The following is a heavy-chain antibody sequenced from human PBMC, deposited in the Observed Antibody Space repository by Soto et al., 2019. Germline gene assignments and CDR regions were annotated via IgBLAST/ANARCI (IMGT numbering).Heavy chain of an antibody. Sequence: SETLSLTCTVSGGSISSGGYYWSWIRQHPGKGLEWIGYIYYSGSTYYNPSLKSRVTISVDTSKNQFSLKLSSVTAADTAVYYCARANDWVDYYYGMDVWGQGTTVTVSS. CDR1: GGSISSGGYY. CDR2: IYYSGST. V-gene: IGHV4-31*03. J-gene: IGHJ6*02. D-gene: IGHD2-21*01. CDR3: ARANDWVDYYYGMDV.